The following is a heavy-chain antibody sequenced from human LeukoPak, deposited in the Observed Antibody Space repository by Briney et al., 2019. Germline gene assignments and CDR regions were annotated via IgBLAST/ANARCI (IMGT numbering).Heavy chain of an antibody. V-gene: IGHV3-30*02. CDR1: GFIFSTYG. CDR3: ATGHYYNSGRAFDY. CDR2: IWYDGNKK. D-gene: IGHD3-10*01. J-gene: IGHJ4*02. Sequence: GGSLRLSCAASGFIFSTYGMHWVRQAPGKGLEGVAFIWYDGNKKYDADSVRGRFTISRDNSKNTLYLQMNSLRPEDTAVYYCATGHYYNSGRAFDYWGQGTLVTVSS.